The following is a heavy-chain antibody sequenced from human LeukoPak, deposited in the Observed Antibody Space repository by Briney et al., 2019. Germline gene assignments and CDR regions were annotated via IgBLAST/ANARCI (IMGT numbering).Heavy chain of an antibody. Sequence: GSSVKVSCKASGGTFSSYAISWVRQAPGQGLEWMGGIIPIFGTANYAQKFQGRVTSTTDESTSTAYMELSSLRSEDTAVYYCARTVNYYDSSGPVFDYWGQGTLVTVSS. D-gene: IGHD3-22*01. CDR2: IIPIFGTA. CDR1: GGTFSSYA. V-gene: IGHV1-69*05. CDR3: ARTVNYYDSSGPVFDY. J-gene: IGHJ4*02.